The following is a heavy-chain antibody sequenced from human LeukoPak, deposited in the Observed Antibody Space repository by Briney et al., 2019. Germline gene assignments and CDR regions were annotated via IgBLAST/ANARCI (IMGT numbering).Heavy chain of an antibody. J-gene: IGHJ4*02. D-gene: IGHD1-1*01. V-gene: IGHV3-30*02. CDR3: ASQADTRGWNDHFDN. CDR1: GFTFSSHC. CDR2: TRCDGLSN. Sequence: AGGSLRLSCAASGFTFSSHCMNWIRQAPGKGLEWVAFTRCDGLSNYYADSVKGRFTISRDNSRDTLFLQMKGLRPEDTALYYCASQADTRGWNDHFDNWGQGTLVTVSS.